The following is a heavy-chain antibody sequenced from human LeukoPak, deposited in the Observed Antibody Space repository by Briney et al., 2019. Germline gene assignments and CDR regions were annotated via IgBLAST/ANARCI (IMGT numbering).Heavy chain of an antibody. CDR2: MIPVFGTA. CDR1: GGTFCSYA. J-gene: IGHJ4*02. Sequence: SVKVSCKASGGTFCSYARSWVRQAPGQGLEWIGGMIPVFGTAKYARKFQGRVTITADESTSTAYMELSSLGSEDTAVYYCARAPTTVTTLSDWGQGTLVTVSS. CDR3: ARAPTTVTTLSD. V-gene: IGHV1-69*01. D-gene: IGHD4-17*01.